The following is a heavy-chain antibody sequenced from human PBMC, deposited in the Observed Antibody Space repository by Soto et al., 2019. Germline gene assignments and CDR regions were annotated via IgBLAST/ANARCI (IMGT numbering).Heavy chain of an antibody. CDR1: GGSISSSSYY. CDR2: IYYSGST. Sequence: PSETLSLTCTVSGGSISSSSYYWGWIRQPPGKGLEWIGSIYYSGSTYYNPSLKSRVTISVDTSKNQFSLKLSSVTAADTAVYYCASWQYYYDSTYAHYYYGMDVWGQGTTVTVSS. J-gene: IGHJ6*02. D-gene: IGHD3-22*01. V-gene: IGHV4-39*01. CDR3: ASWQYYYDSTYAHYYYGMDV.